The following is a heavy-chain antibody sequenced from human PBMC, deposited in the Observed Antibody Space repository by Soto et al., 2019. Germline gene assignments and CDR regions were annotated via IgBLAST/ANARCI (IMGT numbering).Heavy chain of an antibody. J-gene: IGHJ6*02. V-gene: IGHV4-31*03. D-gene: IGHD3-3*01. CDR3: ARAADYDIWSGYSYYGMDV. Sequence: LSLTPTLSCASNSSAGSSWTWIRLHPGKGLELIVYFYYSGSTSCKPSLKSRVTRSVDTSTSQFSLKLRSVTAADTAVYYCARAADYDIWSGYSYYGMDVWGQGTTVT. CDR1: CASNSSAGSS. CDR2: FYYSGST.